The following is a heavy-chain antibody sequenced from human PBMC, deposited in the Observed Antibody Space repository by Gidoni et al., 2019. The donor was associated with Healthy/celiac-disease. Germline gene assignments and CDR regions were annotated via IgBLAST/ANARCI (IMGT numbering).Heavy chain of an antibody. J-gene: IGHJ4*02. D-gene: IGHD4-17*01. Sequence: QVQLQESGPGLVKPSQTLSLPCAVSGYSISSGSYWGWLRPPPGKGMEWIGSIYHSGRTYYNPSLKSRVTISVDTSKNQCSLKLSSVTAADTAVYYCARTPYGDYGSLYDYWGQGTLVTVSS. V-gene: IGHV4-38-2*01. CDR2: IYHSGRT. CDR3: ARTPYGDYGSLYDY. CDR1: GYSISSGSY.